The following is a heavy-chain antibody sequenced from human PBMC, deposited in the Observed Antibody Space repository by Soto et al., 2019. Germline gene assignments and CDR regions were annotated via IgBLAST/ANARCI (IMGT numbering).Heavy chain of an antibody. CDR3: ACDSRGYYRRRYAFDI. Sequence: SETLSLTCAVSGYSISSGYYWCCIRQPPGKGEGCIGSINHSGSTYYNPSLKSRVTISVDPSKNQFSLKLSSMTAADTAVYYCACDSRGYYRRRYAFDIWGQGTMVTVSS. V-gene: IGHV4-38-2*01. CDR1: GYSISSGYY. J-gene: IGHJ3*02. CDR2: INHSGST. D-gene: IGHD3-22*01.